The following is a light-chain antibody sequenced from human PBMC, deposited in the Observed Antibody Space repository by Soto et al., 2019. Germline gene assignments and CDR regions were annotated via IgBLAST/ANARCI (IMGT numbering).Light chain of an antibody. J-gene: IGLJ2*01. CDR1: SMEVGGYKY. CDR2: DVS. Sequence: HSALTQPASVSGSPGQSITISCTGTSMEVGGYKYVSRYQQHPGKAPNLMIDDVSTRPSGVSNRFSGSKSGTTASLTISGLQAEDVAEYYCSSYTCSSSLVVFGGGTKLTVL. V-gene: IGLV2-14*01. CDR3: SSYTCSSSLVV.